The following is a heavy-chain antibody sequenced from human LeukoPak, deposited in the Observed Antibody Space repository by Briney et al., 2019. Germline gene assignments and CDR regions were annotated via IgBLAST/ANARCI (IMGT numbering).Heavy chain of an antibody. J-gene: IGHJ4*02. V-gene: IGHV1-2*02. CDR3: AAEDDSSGYYYG. Sequence: ASVKVSCKASGYTFTSYGISWVRQAPGQGLEWMGWINPNSGGTNYAQKFQGRVTMTRDTSISTAYMELSRLRSDDTAVYYCAAEDDSSGYYYGWGQGTLVTVSS. CDR1: GYTFTSYG. CDR2: INPNSGGT. D-gene: IGHD3-22*01.